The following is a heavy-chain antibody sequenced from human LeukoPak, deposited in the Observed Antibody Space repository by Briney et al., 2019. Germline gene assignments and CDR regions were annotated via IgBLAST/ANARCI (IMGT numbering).Heavy chain of an antibody. J-gene: IGHJ3*02. CDR1: GFTFSSYE. CDR3: AKDLHEQWLVSADAFDI. V-gene: IGHV3-48*03. D-gene: IGHD6-19*01. Sequence: GGSLRLSCAASGFTFSSYEMNWVRQAPGKGLEWVSYISSSGSTIYYADSVKGRFTISRDNAKNTLYLQMNSLRAEDTALYYCAKDLHEQWLVSADAFDIWGLGTMVTVSS. CDR2: ISSSGSTI.